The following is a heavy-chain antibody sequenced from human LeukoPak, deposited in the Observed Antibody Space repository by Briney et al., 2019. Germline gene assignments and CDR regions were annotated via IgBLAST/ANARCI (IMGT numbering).Heavy chain of an antibody. Sequence: GESLKISCKGSGYSFPNFWIGWVRQMPGKGLEWMGIIYPGDSDTRYSPSFQGQVTISADKSISTAYLQWNSLKAPDTAMYYCARQAYGSGSYSAHWGQGTLVTVSS. D-gene: IGHD3-10*01. CDR2: IYPGDSDT. V-gene: IGHV5-51*01. CDR3: ARQAYGSGSYSAH. J-gene: IGHJ4*02. CDR1: GYSFPNFW.